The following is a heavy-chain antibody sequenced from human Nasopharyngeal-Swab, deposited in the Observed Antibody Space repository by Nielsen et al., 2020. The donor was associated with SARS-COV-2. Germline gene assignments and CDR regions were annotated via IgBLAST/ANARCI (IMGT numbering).Heavy chain of an antibody. CDR1: GFTFSSYS. V-gene: IGHV3-21*01. J-gene: IGHJ6*02. D-gene: IGHD3-22*01. CDR2: ISSSSSYI. Sequence: GESLKISCAASGFTFSSYSMNWVRQAPGKGLEWASSISSSSSYIYYADSVKGRFTISRDNAKNSLYLQMNSLRAEDTAVYYCARDDYYDSSGYYRYYYYGMDVWGQGTTVTVSS. CDR3: ARDDYYDSSGYYRYYYYGMDV.